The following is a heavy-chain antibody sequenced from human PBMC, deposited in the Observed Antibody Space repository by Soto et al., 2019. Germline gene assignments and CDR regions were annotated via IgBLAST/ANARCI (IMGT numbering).Heavy chain of an antibody. CDR2: TYHSGST. CDR1: GGSISSGGYS. D-gene: IGHD4-17*01. CDR3: ARAHYGDSGYGMDV. Sequence: QLQLQESGSGLVKPSQTLSLTCAVSGGSISSGGYSWSWIRQPPGKGLEWIGYTYHSGSTYYNPSLKRRAPLSVDRSKNQFSRKLSSVTAADTAVYYCARAHYGDSGYGMDVWGQGTTVTVSS. J-gene: IGHJ6*02. V-gene: IGHV4-30-2*01.